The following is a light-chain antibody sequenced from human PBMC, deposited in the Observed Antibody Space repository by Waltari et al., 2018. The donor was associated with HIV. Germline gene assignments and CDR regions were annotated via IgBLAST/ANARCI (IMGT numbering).Light chain of an antibody. J-gene: IGKJ2*01. Sequence: DTVMTQSPATLSVSPGARVPLPCRASQSVSINLAWYQQKPGQAPRLLLYGASTRATGIPARFSGSGSGTEFTLTISSLQSEDFAVYDGQQYNKWPPEENTFGQGTRLEI. CDR3: QQYNKWPPEENT. CDR2: GAS. V-gene: IGKV3-15*01. CDR1: QSVSIN.